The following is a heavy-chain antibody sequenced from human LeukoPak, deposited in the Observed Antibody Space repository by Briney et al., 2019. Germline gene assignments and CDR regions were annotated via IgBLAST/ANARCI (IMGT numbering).Heavy chain of an antibody. D-gene: IGHD5-12*01. V-gene: IGHV3-23*01. J-gene: IGHJ4*02. CDR1: GFTFNNYA. CDR2: ISGSDGNT. CDR3: ARGPSGYHNT. Sequence: GGSLRLSCAASGFTFNNYAMNWVRKAPGKGLVWVSSISGSDGNTYYADSVKGRFTISRDNSKNTLYLQMNSLRAEDTAVYYCARGPSGYHNTGGQGTLVTVSS.